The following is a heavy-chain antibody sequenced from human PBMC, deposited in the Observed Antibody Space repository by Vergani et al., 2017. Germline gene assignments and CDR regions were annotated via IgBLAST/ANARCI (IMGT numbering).Heavy chain of an antibody. D-gene: IGHD2-15*01. CDR2: IKSDGRT. J-gene: IGHJ4*01. Sequence: EVELLESGGGLAQPGGSLRVSCSASGFRVTTYYMSWVRQAPGKGLEWVSFIKSDGRTSYAESVRGSFTISRDTSRNAVYLQMNILRVEGTGVYYCTRSECSGTTCYVHYFDLWGHGSLVTVSS. V-gene: IGHV3-66*01. CDR3: TRSECSGTTCYVHYFDL. CDR1: GFRVTTYY.